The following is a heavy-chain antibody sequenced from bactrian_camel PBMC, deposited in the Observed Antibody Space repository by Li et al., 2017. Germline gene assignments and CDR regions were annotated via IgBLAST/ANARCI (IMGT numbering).Heavy chain of an antibody. V-gene: IGHV3S53*01. CDR3: AAEPGDFGFTCTIENMKPHY. J-gene: IGHJ4*01. CDR2: IDGNGAI. CDR1: TYTYESGC. D-gene: IGHD1*01. Sequence: VQLVESGGGSVQSGGSLRLSCATSTYTYESGCLGWYRQVPGEEREGVAAIDGNGAITYRDSVKGRFTISRDNRKTTLYLQMNNLKPEDTAMYYCAAEPGDFGFTCTIENMKPHYWGRGTQVTVS.